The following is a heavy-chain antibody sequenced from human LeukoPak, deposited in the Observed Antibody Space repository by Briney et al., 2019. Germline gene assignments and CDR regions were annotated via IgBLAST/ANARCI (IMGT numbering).Heavy chain of an antibody. CDR1: GGSFSGYY. CDR3: ARDGIVYYDSSGYYVLHAFDI. D-gene: IGHD3-22*01. Sequence: SETLSLTCAVYGGSFSGYYWSWIRQPPGKGLEWIGEINHSGSTNYNPSLKSRVTISVDTSKNQFSPKLSSVTAADTAVYYCARDGIVYYDSSGYYVLHAFDIWGQGTMVTVSS. V-gene: IGHV4-34*01. CDR2: INHSGST. J-gene: IGHJ3*02.